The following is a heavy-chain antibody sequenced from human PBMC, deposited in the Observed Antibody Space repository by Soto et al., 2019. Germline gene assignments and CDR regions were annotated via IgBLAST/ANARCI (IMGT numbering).Heavy chain of an antibody. J-gene: IGHJ5*02. CDR2: IYYSGST. CDR3: ARDRYNCNYNWFDP. V-gene: IGHV4-31*03. D-gene: IGHD1-1*01. Sequence: QVQLQESGPGLVKPSQTLSLTCTVSGGSISSGGYYWSWIRQHPGKGLERIGYIYYSGSTYYNPSLKSRVTISVDTSKNQFSLKLSSVTAADTAVYYCARDRYNCNYNWFDPWGQGTLVTVSS. CDR1: GGSISSGGYY.